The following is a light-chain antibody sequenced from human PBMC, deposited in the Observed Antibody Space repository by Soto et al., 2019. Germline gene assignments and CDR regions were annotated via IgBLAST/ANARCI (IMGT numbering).Light chain of an antibody. CDR3: ETWDSNTVV. Sequence: QPVLTQSSSASASLGSSVKLTCTLSSGHSSYIIAWHQQQPGKAPRYLMKLEGSGSYNKGSGVPDRFSGSSSGADRYLTISNLQSEDEADYYCETWDSNTVVFGGGTKVNVL. CDR2: LEGSGSY. J-gene: IGLJ2*01. V-gene: IGLV4-60*03. CDR1: SGHSSYI.